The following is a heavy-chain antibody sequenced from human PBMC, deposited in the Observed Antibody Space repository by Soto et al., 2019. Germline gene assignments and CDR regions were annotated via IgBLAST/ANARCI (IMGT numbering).Heavy chain of an antibody. Sequence: LSLTCTVSSGSLSSSNYYWTWVRQPPGKGLEWIGFIHQNGRSYLNPSLRSRVTISVDTSKNQFSLKLSSVTAADTAMYYCARGRSITIFGVGRYAFDQWGRGSRVTVSS. CDR1: SGSLSSSNYY. D-gene: IGHD3-3*01. CDR2: IHQNGRS. CDR3: ARGRSITIFGVGRYAFDQ. J-gene: IGHJ4*02. V-gene: IGHV4-30-4*08.